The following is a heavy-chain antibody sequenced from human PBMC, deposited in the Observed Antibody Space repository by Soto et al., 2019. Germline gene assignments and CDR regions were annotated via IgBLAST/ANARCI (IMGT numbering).Heavy chain of an antibody. Sequence: EVQLLESGGGSVKPGWSLRLSCSASGVTFSNYAMSWVRQAPGKGLEWVARISGGGRSTNYADSVKGRFSISTDNSKNTLHVQMSSLRAQATAVYYCARDGGSICSGGSYYCQAPNSWGQGNLGTDS. D-gene: IGHD2-15*01. CDR3: ARDGGSICSGGSYYCQAPNS. V-gene: IGHV3-23*01. CDR1: GVTFSNYA. CDR2: ISGGGRST. J-gene: IGHJ4*02.